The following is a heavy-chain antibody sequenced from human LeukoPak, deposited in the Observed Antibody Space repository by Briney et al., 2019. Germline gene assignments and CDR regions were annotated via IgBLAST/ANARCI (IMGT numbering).Heavy chain of an antibody. CDR1: GGTFSSYD. CDR2: MNPNSGNT. Sequence: ASVKVSCKASGGTFSSYDINWVRQATGRGLEWMGWMNPNSGNTGYAQKFQGRVTMTRNTSISTAYMELSSLRSEDTAVYYCARAEAGELGVRRDSDYWGQGTLVTVSS. V-gene: IGHV1-8*02. D-gene: IGHD3-10*01. J-gene: IGHJ4*02. CDR3: ARAEAGELGVRRDSDY.